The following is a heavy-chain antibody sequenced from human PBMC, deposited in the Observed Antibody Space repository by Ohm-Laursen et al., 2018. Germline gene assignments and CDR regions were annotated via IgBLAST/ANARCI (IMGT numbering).Heavy chain of an antibody. CDR1: GGSIGSYY. CDR2: IYYSGST. D-gene: IGHD3-22*01. Sequence: SDTLSLTCAVSGGSIGSYYWSWIRQPPGKGLEWIGYIYYSGSTNYNPSLKSRVTISVDTSKNQFSLKLSSVTAADTAVYYCARHNYYDSSGHGFGYWGQGTLVTVSS. CDR3: ARHNYYDSSGHGFGY. V-gene: IGHV4-59*08. J-gene: IGHJ4*02.